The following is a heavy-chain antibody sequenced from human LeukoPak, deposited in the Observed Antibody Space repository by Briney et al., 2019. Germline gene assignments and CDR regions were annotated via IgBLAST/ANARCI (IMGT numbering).Heavy chain of an antibody. CDR1: GFTFSSYD. Sequence: PGGSLRLSCAASGFTFSSYDMHWVRQAPGKGLEWVALIRYDGSNIYYADSVKGRFTISRDNSKNTLYLQMNSLRAEDTAVYYCARLETARRTESPDCWGQGTLVTVSS. V-gene: IGHV3-33*01. D-gene: IGHD6-6*01. CDR3: ARLETARRTESPDC. J-gene: IGHJ4*02. CDR2: IRYDGSNI.